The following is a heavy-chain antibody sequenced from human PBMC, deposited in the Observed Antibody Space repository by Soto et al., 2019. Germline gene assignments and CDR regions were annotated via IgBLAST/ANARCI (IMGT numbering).Heavy chain of an antibody. CDR1: GGTFSSYA. V-gene: IGHV1-69*13. CDR3: ARGASDYDALYGFDY. D-gene: IGHD3-3*01. CDR2: IIPIFGTA. Sequence: SVKVSCKASGGTFSSYAISWVRQAPGQGLEWMGGIIPIFGTANYAQKFQGRVTITADESTSTAYMELSSLRSEDTAVYYCARGASDYDALYGFDYWGQGTLVTVSS. J-gene: IGHJ4*02.